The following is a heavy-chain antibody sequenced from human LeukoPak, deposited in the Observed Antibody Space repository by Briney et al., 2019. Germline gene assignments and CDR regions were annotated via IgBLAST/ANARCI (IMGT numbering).Heavy chain of an antibody. J-gene: IGHJ4*02. CDR1: GFTLSIYA. D-gene: IGHD2-21*01. CDR2: NSGSGDTT. Sequence: GGPLRLSCILSGFTLSIYAVMGLRDSREGAGVCVSANSGSGDTTYYADSVKGRFTISRDNYKDTLFLQMNSLKDEDTAVYYCSKDRGGSPGAIVALGQWDEGPVITVSS. CDR3: SKDRGGSPGAIVALGQ. V-gene: IGHV3-23*01.